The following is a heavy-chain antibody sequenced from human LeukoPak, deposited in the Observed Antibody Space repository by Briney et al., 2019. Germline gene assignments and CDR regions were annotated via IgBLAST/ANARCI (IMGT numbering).Heavy chain of an antibody. Sequence: SETLSLTCPAPGGSISSCYWSLIRQPPGKGLEWIGYIYYSGSTNYNPSLKSRVTISVDTSKNQFSLKLSSMTAADTAVYYCARDSVRDYGDLEGFDPWGQGTLVTVSS. CDR1: GGSISSCY. D-gene: IGHD4-17*01. CDR2: IYYSGST. V-gene: IGHV4-59*01. J-gene: IGHJ5*02. CDR3: ARDSVRDYGDLEGFDP.